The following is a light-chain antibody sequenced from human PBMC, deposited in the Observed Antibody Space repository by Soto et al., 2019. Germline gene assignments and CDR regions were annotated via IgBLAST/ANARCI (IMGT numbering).Light chain of an antibody. CDR1: SSDVGSYNL. CDR3: CSYAGSSTFGPYV. V-gene: IGLV2-23*02. J-gene: IGLJ1*01. CDR2: EVS. Sequence: LTQPASVSGSPGQSIAISCTGTSSDVGSYNLVSWYQQHPGKAPKLMIYEVSKRPSGVSNRFSGSKSGNTASLTISGLQAEDEADYYCCSYAGSSTFGPYVFGTGTKVTVL.